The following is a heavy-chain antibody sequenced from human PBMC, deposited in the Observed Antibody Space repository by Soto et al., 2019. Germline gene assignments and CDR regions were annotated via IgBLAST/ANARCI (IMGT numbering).Heavy chain of an antibody. V-gene: IGHV3-66*01. Sequence: GGSLRLSCAASGFTVSSNYMSWVRQAPGKGLEWVSVIYSGGSTYYADSVKGRFTISRDNSKNTLYLQMNSLRAEDTAVYYCARAGITMVRGVISYAFDIWGQGTMVTVSS. J-gene: IGHJ3*02. CDR2: IYSGGST. D-gene: IGHD3-10*01. CDR3: ARAGITMVRGVISYAFDI. CDR1: GFTVSSNY.